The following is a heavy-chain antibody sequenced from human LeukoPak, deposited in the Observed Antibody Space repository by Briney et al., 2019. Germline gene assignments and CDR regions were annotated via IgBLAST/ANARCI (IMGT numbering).Heavy chain of an antibody. CDR2: ISGRSSLI. CDR1: GFTFSSYS. D-gene: IGHD3-22*01. Sequence: GGSLRLSCAASGFTFSSYSMNGVRQAPGKGLEWVSYISGRSSLIYYADSVKGRFTISRDNAKNSLYLQMNSLRAEDTAVYYCARDLYYYDSSGHYLFDYWGQGTLVTVSS. V-gene: IGHV3-48*04. CDR3: ARDLYYYDSSGHYLFDY. J-gene: IGHJ4*02.